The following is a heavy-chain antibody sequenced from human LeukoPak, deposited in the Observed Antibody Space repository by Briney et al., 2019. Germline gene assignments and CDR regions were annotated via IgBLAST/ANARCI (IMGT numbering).Heavy chain of an antibody. CDR2: IYYTGST. D-gene: IGHD5-12*01. J-gene: IGHJ4*02. V-gene: IGHV4-39*07. Sequence: SETLSLTCTVSGGSISSSTYYWGWIRQPPGKGLEWIGSIYYTGSTYYHPSLKSRVTISVDTSKKRFSLKLSSVTAADTAVYYCMRGGIGYDSDYWGQGNLVTVSS. CDR1: GGSISSSTYY. CDR3: MRGGIGYDSDY.